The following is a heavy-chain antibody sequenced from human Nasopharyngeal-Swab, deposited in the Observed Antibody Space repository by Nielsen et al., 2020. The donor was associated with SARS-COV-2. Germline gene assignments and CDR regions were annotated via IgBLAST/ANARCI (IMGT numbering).Heavy chain of an antibody. Sequence: GGSLRLSCAASGFTFSSFGMHWVRQAPGKGLEWVAFIAHDASNDYYGDPVKGRFSISRDSSKNTLYLQMDSLRGEDTAVYYCARDAPAHYGAFYWGRGTLVTVSS. D-gene: IGHD4-17*01. CDR2: IAHDASND. CDR1: GFTFSSFG. CDR3: ARDAPAHYGAFY. V-gene: IGHV3-30*03. J-gene: IGHJ4*02.